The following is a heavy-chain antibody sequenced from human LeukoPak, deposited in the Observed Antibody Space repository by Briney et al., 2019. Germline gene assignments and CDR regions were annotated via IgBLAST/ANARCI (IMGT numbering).Heavy chain of an antibody. J-gene: IGHJ4*02. CDR2: ISGSGGST. CDR1: GFTFSSYG. Sequence: GGSLRLSCAASGFTFSSYGMSWVRQAPGKGLEWVSAISGSGGSTYYADSVKGRFTISRDNPKNTLYLQVNSLRAEDTAIYYCAKAPGDYYYFDYWGQGTLVTVSS. V-gene: IGHV3-23*01. CDR3: AKAPGDYYYFDY. D-gene: IGHD7-27*01.